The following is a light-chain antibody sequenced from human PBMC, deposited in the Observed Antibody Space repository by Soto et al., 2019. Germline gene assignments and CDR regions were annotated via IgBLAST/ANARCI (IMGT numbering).Light chain of an antibody. CDR1: SSDVGSYNL. J-gene: IGLJ1*01. Sequence: QSVLTQPASVSGSPGQSITSSCTGTSSDVGSYNLVSWYQQHPGKAPKLMIYEGNKRPSGVSNRFSGSKSGNTASLTISGLQAEDEADYYCCSYTSSSAYVFGTGTKVTVL. CDR2: EGN. CDR3: CSYTSSSAYV. V-gene: IGLV2-23*01.